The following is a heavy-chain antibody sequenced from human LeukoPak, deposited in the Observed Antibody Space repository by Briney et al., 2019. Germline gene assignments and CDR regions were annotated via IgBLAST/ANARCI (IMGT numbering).Heavy chain of an antibody. CDR2: INHSGST. CDR1: GGSFSGYY. J-gene: IGHJ6*02. D-gene: IGHD4-23*01. V-gene: IGHV4-34*01. CDR3: ARGPCEVNYYYYGMDV. Sequence: SETLSLTCAVYGGSFSGYYWSWIRQPPGKGLEWIGEINHSGSTNYNPSLKSRVTISVDTSKNQFSLKLSSVTAADTAVYYCARGPCEVNYYYYGMDVWGQGTTVTVSS.